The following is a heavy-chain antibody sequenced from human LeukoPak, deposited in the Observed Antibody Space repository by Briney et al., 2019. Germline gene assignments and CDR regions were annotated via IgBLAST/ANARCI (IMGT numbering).Heavy chain of an antibody. CDR3: ARDLGGSYYDSSGSLTDI. J-gene: IGHJ3*02. CDR1: GGSISGYY. CDR2: FYYSGST. V-gene: IGHV4-59*13. D-gene: IGHD3-22*01. Sequence: PSETLSLTCTVSGGSISGYYWSWIRQPPGKGLEWIGYFYYSGSTNYNPSLKSRVTISGDTSKNQFSLKLSSVTAADTAVYYCARDLGGSYYDSSGSLTDIWGQGTMVTVSS.